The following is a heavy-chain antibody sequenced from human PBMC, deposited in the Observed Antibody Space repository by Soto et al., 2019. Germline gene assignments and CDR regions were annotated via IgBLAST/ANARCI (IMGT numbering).Heavy chain of an antibody. Sequence: SVKVSCKACVGPFRSSAISWVRQAPGQVLEWMGGIIPIFGTANYAQKFQGRVTITADESTSTAYMELSSLRSEDTAVYYCAREALGTMVRGVIITLAFDIWGQGTMVTVSS. CDR2: IIPIFGTA. V-gene: IGHV1-69*13. CDR3: AREALGTMVRGVIITLAFDI. CDR1: VGPFRSSA. D-gene: IGHD3-10*01. J-gene: IGHJ3*02.